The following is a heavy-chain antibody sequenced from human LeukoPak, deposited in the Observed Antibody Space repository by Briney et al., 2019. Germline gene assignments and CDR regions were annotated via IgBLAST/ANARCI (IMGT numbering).Heavy chain of an antibody. V-gene: IGHV3-48*03. CDR3: ARAGSGRSPDWFDP. J-gene: IGHJ5*02. Sequence: PGGSLRLSCAASGLTVSSNYMNWVRQAPGKGLEWVSYISSSGSTIYYADSVKGRFTISRDNAKNSLYLQMNSLRAEDTAVYYCARAGSGRSPDWFDPWGQGTLVTVSS. CDR1: GLTVSSNY. D-gene: IGHD1-26*01. CDR2: ISSSGSTI.